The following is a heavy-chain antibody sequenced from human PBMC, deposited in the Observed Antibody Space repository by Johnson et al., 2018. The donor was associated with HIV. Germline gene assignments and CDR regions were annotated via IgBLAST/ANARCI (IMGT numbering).Heavy chain of an antibody. V-gene: IGHV3-20*04. D-gene: IGHD6-13*01. CDR1: GFIFDDYG. Sequence: EQLVESGGGVFRPGGSLRLSCEGFGFIFDDYGMSWVRQAPGKGLEWVSGINWNGGNTGYADSVKGRFTISRDNAKNSLNLQMNSLRAEDTAVYYCAKLETRQQLLGAFDIWGQGTMVTVSS. J-gene: IGHJ3*02. CDR3: AKLETRQQLLGAFDI. CDR2: INWNGGNT.